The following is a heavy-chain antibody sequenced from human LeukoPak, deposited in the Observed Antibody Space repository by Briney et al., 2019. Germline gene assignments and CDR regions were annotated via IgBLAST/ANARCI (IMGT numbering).Heavy chain of an antibody. D-gene: IGHD1-26*01. J-gene: IGHJ3*02. Sequence: SETLSLTCAVYGGSFSGYYWSWIRQPPGKGLEWIGEINHSGSTNYNPSLKSRVTISVDTSKNQFSLKLSSATAADTAVYYCARGDVGADDAFDIWGQGTMVTVSS. CDR3: ARGDVGADDAFDI. CDR2: INHSGST. CDR1: GGSFSGYY. V-gene: IGHV4-34*01.